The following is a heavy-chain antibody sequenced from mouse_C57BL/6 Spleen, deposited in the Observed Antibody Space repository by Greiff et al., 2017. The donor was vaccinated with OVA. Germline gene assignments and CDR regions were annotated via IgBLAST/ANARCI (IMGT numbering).Heavy chain of an antibody. Sequence: VQLQQSGAELVKPGASVKLSCKASGYTFTSYWMHWVKQRPGQGLEWIGMIHPNSGSTNYNEKFKSKATLTVDKSSSTAYMQLSSLTSEDSAVYYCARSGYYGDFDYWGQGTTLTGSS. J-gene: IGHJ2*01. CDR1: GYTFTSYW. V-gene: IGHV1-64*01. D-gene: IGHD1-1*01. CDR3: ARSGYYGDFDY. CDR2: IHPNSGST.